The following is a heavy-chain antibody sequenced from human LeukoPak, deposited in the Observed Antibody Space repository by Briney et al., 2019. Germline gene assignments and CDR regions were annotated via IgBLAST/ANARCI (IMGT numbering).Heavy chain of an antibody. CDR2: IIPIFGTA. V-gene: IGHV1-69*13. D-gene: IGHD5-18*01. Sequence: GTSVKVSCKASGGTFISYAISWVRRAPGQGLEWMGGIIPIFGTANYAQKFQGRVTITADESTSTAYMELSSLRSEDTAVYYCARGRTAMGLFDYWGQGTLVTVSS. CDR3: ARGRTAMGLFDY. J-gene: IGHJ4*02. CDR1: GGTFISYA.